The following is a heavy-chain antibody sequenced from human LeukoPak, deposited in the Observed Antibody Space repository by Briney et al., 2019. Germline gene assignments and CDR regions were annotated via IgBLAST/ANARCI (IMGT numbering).Heavy chain of an antibody. CDR2: IYHSGST. Sequence: SETLSLTCAVSGGSISSSNWWSWVRQPPGKGLEWIGEIYHSGSTNYNPSLKSRVTISVDKSKNQFSLKLSSVTAADTAVYYCARRTGIAAPTGLYNWFDPWGQGTLVTVSS. CDR1: GGSISSSNW. D-gene: IGHD6-13*01. CDR3: ARRTGIAAPTGLYNWFDP. J-gene: IGHJ5*02. V-gene: IGHV4-4*02.